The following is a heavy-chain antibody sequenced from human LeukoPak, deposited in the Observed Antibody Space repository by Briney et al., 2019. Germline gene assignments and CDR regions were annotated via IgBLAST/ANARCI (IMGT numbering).Heavy chain of an antibody. CDR3: ARGLYDYEPYYYMDV. Sequence: EASVKVSCKASGYTFTSYGISWVRQAAGQGLEWMGWISAYNGNTNYAQKLQGRVTMTTGTSTSTAYMELRSLRSDDTAVYYRARGLYDYEPYYYMDVWGKGTTVTVSS. V-gene: IGHV1-18*01. J-gene: IGHJ6*03. D-gene: IGHD4-17*01. CDR1: GYTFTSYG. CDR2: ISAYNGNT.